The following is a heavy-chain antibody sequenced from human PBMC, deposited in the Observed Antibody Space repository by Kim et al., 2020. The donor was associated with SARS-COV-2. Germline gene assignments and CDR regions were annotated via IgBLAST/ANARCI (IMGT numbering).Heavy chain of an antibody. CDR3: ARPSSSGWPSGSFDY. CDR2: IYYSGST. J-gene: IGHJ4*02. V-gene: IGHV4-39*01. Sequence: SETLSLTCTVSGGSISSSSYYWGWIRQPPGKGLEWIGSIYYSGSTHYNPSLKSRVTISVDTSKNQFSLKLSSVTAADTAVYYCARPSSSGWPSGSFDYWGQGTLVTVSS. D-gene: IGHD6-19*01. CDR1: GGSISSSSYY.